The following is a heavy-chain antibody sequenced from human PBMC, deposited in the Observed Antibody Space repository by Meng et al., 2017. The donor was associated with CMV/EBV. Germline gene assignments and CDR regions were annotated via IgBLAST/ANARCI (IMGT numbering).Heavy chain of an antibody. CDR3: ARGAAAGTYFDY. CDR1: GCTFSAYY. J-gene: IGHJ4*02. Sequence: VWSGGGCVTPGWCLRRLYAAPGCTFSAYYMSWIRQAPGKGLEWVSYISSSSSYTNYADSVKGRFTISRDNAKNSLYLQMNSLRAEDTAVYYCARGAAAGTYFDYWGQGTLVTVSS. CDR2: ISSSSSYT. D-gene: IGHD6-13*01. V-gene: IGHV3-11*06.